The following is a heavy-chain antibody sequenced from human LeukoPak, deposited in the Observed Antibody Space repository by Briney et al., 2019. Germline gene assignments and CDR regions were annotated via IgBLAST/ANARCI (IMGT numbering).Heavy chain of an antibody. D-gene: IGHD2-2*01. J-gene: IGHJ4*02. CDR2: ISAYNGNT. Sequence: ASVKVSCKASGYTFTSYGISWVRQAPGHGLEWMGWISAYNGNTNYAKKLQGRVTMTTYTSTSKAYMALRSLRSDDTAVYYCARDRVEDQLLALYYFDYWGQGTLVTVSS. V-gene: IGHV1-18*01. CDR1: GYTFTSYG. CDR3: ARDRVEDQLLALYYFDY.